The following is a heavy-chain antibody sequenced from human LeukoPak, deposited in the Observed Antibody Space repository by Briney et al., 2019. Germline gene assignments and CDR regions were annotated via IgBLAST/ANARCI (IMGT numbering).Heavy chain of an antibody. J-gene: IGHJ4*02. CDR2: IYYSGST. V-gene: IGHV4-30-4*01. D-gene: IGHD2-15*01. CDR1: GGSISSGDYY. Sequence: SETLSLTCTVSGGSISSGDYYWSWIRQPPGKGLEWIGYIYYSGSTYYNPSLKSRVTISVDTSKNRFSLKLSSVTAADTAVYYCAREDGGWIDYWGQGTLVTVSS. CDR3: AREDGGWIDY.